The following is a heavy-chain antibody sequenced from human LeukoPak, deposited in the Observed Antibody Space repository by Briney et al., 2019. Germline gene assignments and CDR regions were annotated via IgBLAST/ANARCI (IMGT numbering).Heavy chain of an antibody. Sequence: SETLSLTCTVSSGSISSYYWSWVRQPPGKGLEWIGHIYYSGNTNYNPSFKSGVTISVDTSKNQFYLKLSSVTAADTAVYYCARQGYSSGSYYFDYWGQGTLVTVSS. CDR2: IYYSGNT. J-gene: IGHJ4*02. CDR1: SGSISSYY. D-gene: IGHD6-19*01. CDR3: ARQGYSSGSYYFDY. V-gene: IGHV4-59*01.